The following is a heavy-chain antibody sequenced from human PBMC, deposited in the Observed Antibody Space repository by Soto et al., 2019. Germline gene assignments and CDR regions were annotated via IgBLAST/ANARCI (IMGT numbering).Heavy chain of an antibody. CDR1: GGSISSSSYY. Sequence: NPSETLSLTCTVSGGSISSSSYYWGWIRQPPGKGLEWIGSIYYSGSTYYNPSLKSRVTISVDTSKNQFSLKLSSVTAADTAVYYCARQRAHTVMDFDYWGQGTLVTVSS. V-gene: IGHV4-39*01. CDR2: IYYSGST. J-gene: IGHJ4*02. D-gene: IGHD5-18*01. CDR3: ARQRAHTVMDFDY.